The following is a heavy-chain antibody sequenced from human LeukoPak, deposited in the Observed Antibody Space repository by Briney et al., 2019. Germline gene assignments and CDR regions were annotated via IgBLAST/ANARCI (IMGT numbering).Heavy chain of an antibody. Sequence: PGGSLRLSCAASGFTFSNYAMSWVRQAPGKGLEWVSAISGSGGSTYYADSVKGRFTISRDNSKNTLYLQMNSLRAGDTAVYYCARGPMSDGDPGGQGTLVTVSS. J-gene: IGHJ5*02. CDR1: GFTFSNYA. CDR3: ARGPMSDGDP. CDR2: ISGSGGST. V-gene: IGHV3-23*01.